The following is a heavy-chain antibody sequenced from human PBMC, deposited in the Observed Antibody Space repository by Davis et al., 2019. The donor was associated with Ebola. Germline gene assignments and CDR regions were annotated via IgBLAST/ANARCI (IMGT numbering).Heavy chain of an antibody. CDR3: ARCHPSIAARLFDY. J-gene: IGHJ4*02. D-gene: IGHD6-6*01. V-gene: IGHV4-59*01. CDR2: IYYSGST. CDR1: GGSISSYY. Sequence: SETLSLTCTVPGGSISSYYWSWIRQPPGKGLAWIGYIYYSGSTTYNPSLKSRVTISVDTSKNQFSLKLSSVTAADTAVYYCARCHPSIAARLFDYWGQGTLVTVSS.